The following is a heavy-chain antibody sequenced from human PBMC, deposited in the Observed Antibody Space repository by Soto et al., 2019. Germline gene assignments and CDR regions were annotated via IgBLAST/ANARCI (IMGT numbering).Heavy chain of an antibody. Sequence: PGGSLRLSCAASGFTFSNAWMNWVRQAPGKGLEWVGRIKSKTDGGTTDYAAPVKGRFTISRDDSKNTLYLQMNSLKTEDTAVYYCTTAPLYNWNDVPEGLEGLDYWGQGTLVTVSS. V-gene: IGHV3-15*07. J-gene: IGHJ4*02. CDR2: IKSKTDGGTT. CDR3: TTAPLYNWNDVPEGLEGLDY. D-gene: IGHD1-20*01. CDR1: GFTFSNAW.